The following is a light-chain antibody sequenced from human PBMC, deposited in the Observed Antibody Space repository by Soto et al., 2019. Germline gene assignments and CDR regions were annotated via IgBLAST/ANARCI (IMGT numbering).Light chain of an antibody. V-gene: IGLV2-14*03. CDR3: TSWTTSTTMI. CDR1: SSDIGAYNY. CDR2: DFN. J-gene: IGLJ2*01. Sequence: QSALTQPASVSGSPGQSITISCTGTSSDIGAYNYVSWYQQHPGKAPKLMIYDFNIRPSGVSNRFSGSKSGNTASLTISGLQAEDEADYYCTSWTTSTTMIFGGGTKVTV.